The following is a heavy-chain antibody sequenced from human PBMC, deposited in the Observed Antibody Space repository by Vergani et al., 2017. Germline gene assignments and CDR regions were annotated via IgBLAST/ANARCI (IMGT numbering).Heavy chain of an antibody. D-gene: IGHD3-10*01. CDR2: ISAYNGNT. CDR1: GYTFTSYG. J-gene: IGHJ6*02. CDR3: ASTPYPYYYGSGSSSMYYYGMDV. V-gene: IGHV1-18*01. Sequence: QVQLVQSGAEVKKPGASVKVSCKASGYTFTSYGISWVRQAPGQGLEWMGWISAYNGNTNYAQKLQGRVTMTTDTSTSTAYMELSSVTAADTAVYYCASTPYPYYYGSGSSSMYYYGMDVWGQGTTVTVSS.